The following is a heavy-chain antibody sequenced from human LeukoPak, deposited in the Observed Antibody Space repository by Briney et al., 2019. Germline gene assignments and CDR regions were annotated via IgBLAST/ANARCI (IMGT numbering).Heavy chain of an antibody. CDR3: ARDSDGERVSWFDP. J-gene: IGHJ5*02. D-gene: IGHD5-24*01. V-gene: IGHV1-18*04. Sequence: ASVKVSCKASGYTFTSYGISWVRQAPGQGLEWMGWISAYNGNTNYAQKLQGRVTMTTDTSTGTAYMELRSLRSDDTAVYYCARDSDGERVSWFDPWGQGTLVTVSS. CDR2: ISAYNGNT. CDR1: GYTFTSYG.